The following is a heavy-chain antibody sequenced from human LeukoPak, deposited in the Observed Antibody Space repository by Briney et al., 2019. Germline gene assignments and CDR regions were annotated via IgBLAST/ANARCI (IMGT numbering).Heavy chain of an antibody. CDR3: ARAKGDSSGYWIY. D-gene: IGHD3-22*01. J-gene: IGHJ4*02. V-gene: IGHV1-2*02. CDR1: GYTFTGYY. CDR2: INPNSGGT. Sequence: ASVKVSCKASGYTFTGYYMHWVRQAPGQGLEWMGWINPNSGGTNYAQKFQGRVTMTRDTSISTAYMELSRLRSDDTAVYYCARAKGDSSGYWIYWGQGTLVTVSS.